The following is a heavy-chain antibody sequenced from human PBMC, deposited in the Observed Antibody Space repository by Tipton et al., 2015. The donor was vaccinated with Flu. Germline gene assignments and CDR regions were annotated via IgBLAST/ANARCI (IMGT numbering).Heavy chain of an antibody. CDR3: ARHRAPVAATQRDAFDI. V-gene: IGHV4-59*08. Sequence: LRLSCTVSGGSIGTYFWSWVRQPPGKTLEWIVYIYFSGSTSYNPSLRSRVTTSVDTSQNQFSLKLSSVTAADTAVYYCARHRAPVAATQRDAFDIWGQGILVTVSS. CDR1: GGSIGTYF. CDR2: IYFSGST. D-gene: IGHD6-19*01. J-gene: IGHJ3*02.